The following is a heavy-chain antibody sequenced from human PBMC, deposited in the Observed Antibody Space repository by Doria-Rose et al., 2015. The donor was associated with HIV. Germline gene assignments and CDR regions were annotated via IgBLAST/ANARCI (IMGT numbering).Heavy chain of an antibody. Sequence: SGPVLVKPTETLTLTCTVSGVSLSSPGMGVSWIRQPPGKAPEWLANTFSDDERSYTTSLKSRLTISRGTSKSQVVLTVTDMDPVDTATYYCARIKSSRWYHKYYFDFWGQGTLVIVSA. J-gene: IGHJ4*02. CDR2: TFSDDER. CDR3: ARIKSSRWYHKYYFDF. CDR1: GVSLSSPGMG. V-gene: IGHV2-26*01. D-gene: IGHD6-13*01.